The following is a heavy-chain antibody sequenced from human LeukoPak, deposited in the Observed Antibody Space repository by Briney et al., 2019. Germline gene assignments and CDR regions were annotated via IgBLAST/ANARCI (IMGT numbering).Heavy chain of an antibody. V-gene: IGHV3-7*01. CDR3: AKNGGPAAIRDGYYMDV. CDR1: GFTFSSYW. D-gene: IGHD2-2*02. CDR2: IKQDGSEK. J-gene: IGHJ6*03. Sequence: GGSLRLSCAASGFTFSSYWMTWVRQAPGKGLEWVANIKQDGSEKYYVDSVRGRFTISRDNSKNTLYLQMNSLRAEDTAVYYCAKNGGPAAIRDGYYMDVWGKGTTVTVSS.